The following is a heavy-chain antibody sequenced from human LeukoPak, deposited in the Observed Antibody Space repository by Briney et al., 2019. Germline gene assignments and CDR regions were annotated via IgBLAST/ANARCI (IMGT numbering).Heavy chain of an antibody. CDR3: ARPYCSGGSCYLDAFDI. Sequence: GGSLRLSCAATRFTFMNYAMSWVRQAPGKGLERVSVISGGGTSTYYADSVKGRFTISRDNAKNSLYLQMNSLRAEDTAVYYCARPYCSGGSCYLDAFDIWGQGKMVTVSS. CDR2: ISGGGTST. V-gene: IGHV3-23*01. D-gene: IGHD2-15*01. CDR1: RFTFMNYA. J-gene: IGHJ3*02.